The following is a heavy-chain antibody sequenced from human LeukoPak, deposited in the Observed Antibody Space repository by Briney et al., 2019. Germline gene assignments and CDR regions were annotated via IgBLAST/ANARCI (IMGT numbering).Heavy chain of an antibody. CDR2: IHSGGTT. CDR3: VRGRVTYSGYDFPYYFDY. D-gene: IGHD5-12*01. CDR1: GFTVSNNF. V-gene: IGHV3-53*01. J-gene: IGHJ4*02. Sequence: PGGSLRLSCAASGFTVSNNFMSWVRQAPGKGLEWVSVIHSGGTTYYADPVKGRFTISRDNSRNTLYLQMNSLRAEDTAVYYCVRGRVTYSGYDFPYYFDYWGQGTLVTVSS.